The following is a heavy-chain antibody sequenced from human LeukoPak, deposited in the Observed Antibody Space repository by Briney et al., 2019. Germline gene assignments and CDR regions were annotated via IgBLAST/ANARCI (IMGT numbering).Heavy chain of an antibody. Sequence: PSETLSLTCAVYGGSFSGYYWRWIRQPPGKGLDWIGEINHSGSTNYNPSLKSRVTISVDTSKNQFSLKLSSVTAAETAVYYCARAGRGDGYTDNFDYWGQGTLVTVSS. CDR2: INHSGST. J-gene: IGHJ4*02. D-gene: IGHD5-24*01. CDR1: GGSFSGYY. CDR3: ARAGRGDGYTDNFDY. V-gene: IGHV4-34*01.